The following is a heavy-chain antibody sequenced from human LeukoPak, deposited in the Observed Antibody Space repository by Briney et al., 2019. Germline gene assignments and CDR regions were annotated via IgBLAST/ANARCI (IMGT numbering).Heavy chain of an antibody. D-gene: IGHD3-9*01. Sequence: SETLSLTCTVSGGSISSYYWSWIRQPPGKGLEWIGYIYYSGSTNYNPSLKSRVTISVDTSKNQFSLKLSSVTAADTAVYYCARGAKYYDILTGYSAMTPFDYWGQGTLVTVSS. J-gene: IGHJ4*02. CDR1: GGSISSYY. CDR3: ARGAKYYDILTGYSAMTPFDY. V-gene: IGHV4-59*01. CDR2: IYYSGST.